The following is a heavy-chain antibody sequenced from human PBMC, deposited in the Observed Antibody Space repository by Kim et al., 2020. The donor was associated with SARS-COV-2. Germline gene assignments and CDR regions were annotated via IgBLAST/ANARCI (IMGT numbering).Heavy chain of an antibody. V-gene: IGHV6-1*01. CDR3: ARDLGYRSSWYGYYYYYGMDV. D-gene: IGHD6-13*01. J-gene: IGHJ6*02. CDR2: TYYRSKWYK. CDR1: GDSVSSNSAA. Sequence: SQTLSLTCAISGDSVSSNSAAWNWIRQSPSRGLEWLGRTYYRSKWYKDYAVSVKSRITINPDTSKNQFSLQLNSVTPEDTAVYYCARDLGYRSSWYGYYYYYGMDVWGQGTTVTVSS.